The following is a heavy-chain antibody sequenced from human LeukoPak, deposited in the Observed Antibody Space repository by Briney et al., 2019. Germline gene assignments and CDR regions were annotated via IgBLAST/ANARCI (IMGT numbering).Heavy chain of an antibody. CDR2: ISGSGSRT. V-gene: IGHV3-23*01. Sequence: PGGSLRLSCAASGFTFSSYTMSWVRQAPGKGLEWVSAISGSGSRTYYADSVKGRFTSSRDNSKNTLYVQMNSLGVEDTAVYYCVKDPIWGNWNDVGDRNYWGQGTLVTVSS. J-gene: IGHJ4*02. D-gene: IGHD1-20*01. CDR3: VKDPIWGNWNDVGDRNY. CDR1: GFTFSSYT.